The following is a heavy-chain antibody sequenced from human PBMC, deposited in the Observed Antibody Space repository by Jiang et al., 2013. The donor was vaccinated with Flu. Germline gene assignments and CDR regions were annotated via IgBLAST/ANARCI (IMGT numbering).Heavy chain of an antibody. CDR1: ITFSSYG. CDR2: ISYDGSNK. D-gene: IGHD1-14*01. Sequence: PGTVPETLLCSLWITFSSYGMHWVRQAPGKGLEWVAVISYDGSNKYYADSVKGRFTISRDNSKNTLYLQMNSLRAEDTAVYYCAKEPHEQPYYFDYWGQGTLVTVSS. CDR3: AKEPHEQPYYFDY. J-gene: IGHJ4*02. V-gene: IGHV3-30*18.